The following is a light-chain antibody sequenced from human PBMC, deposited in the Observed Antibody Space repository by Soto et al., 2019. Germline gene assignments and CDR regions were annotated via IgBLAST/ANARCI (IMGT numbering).Light chain of an antibody. V-gene: IGLV2-11*01. CDR1: SSDVGGYNY. J-gene: IGLJ1*01. CDR2: DVN. CDR3: CSFAGSYPYV. Sequence: QSALTQPRSVSGSPGQSVTISCTGTSSDVGGYNYVSWYQQLPGKAPKLMIYDVNNRPSGVPGRFSGSQSGNTASLTISGLQAEDETDYYFCSFAGSYPYVFGTGTKLTVL.